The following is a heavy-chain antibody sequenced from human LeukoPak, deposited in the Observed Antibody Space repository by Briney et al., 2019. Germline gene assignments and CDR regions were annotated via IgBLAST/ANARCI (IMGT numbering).Heavy chain of an antibody. CDR1: GGSISSSSYY. D-gene: IGHD3-22*01. Sequence: SETLSLTCTVSGGSISSSSYYWGWIRQPPGKGLEWIGSIYYSGSTYYNPSLKSRVTISVDTSKNQFSLKLSSVTAADTAVYYCAGYESNAVNDAFDIWGQGTMVTVSS. V-gene: IGHV4-39*01. CDR3: AGYESNAVNDAFDI. CDR2: IYYSGST. J-gene: IGHJ3*02.